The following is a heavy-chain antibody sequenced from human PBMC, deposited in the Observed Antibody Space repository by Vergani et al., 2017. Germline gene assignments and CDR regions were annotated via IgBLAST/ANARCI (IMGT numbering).Heavy chain of an antibody. J-gene: IGHJ6*03. CDR2: IYPGDSDT. CDR1: GYSFTSYW. Sequence: EVQLVQSGAEVKKPGESLMISCKGSGYSFTSYWIGWVRQMPGKGLEWMGIIYPGDSDTRYSPSFQGQVTISADKSISTAYLQWSSLKASDTARYYCARLVGDCSSTSCPPHMDVWGKGTTVTVSS. V-gene: IGHV5-51*03. CDR3: ARLVGDCSSTSCPPHMDV. D-gene: IGHD2-2*01.